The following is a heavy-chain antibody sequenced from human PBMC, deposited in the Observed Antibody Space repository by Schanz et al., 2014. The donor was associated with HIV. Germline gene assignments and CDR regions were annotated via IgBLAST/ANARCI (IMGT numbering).Heavy chain of an antibody. Sequence: QVQLVGSGGGVVQPGRSLRLSCVASAFNFDSYGMHWVRQAPGKGLEWVAVISYDGTKKHYADSVKGRFTISRDNSKNSIYLVIKSLRAEDAAVYFCTRGRFLERGGMDVWGQGTAVTVSS. CDR2: ISYDGTKK. V-gene: IGHV3-30*03. CDR1: AFNFDSYG. D-gene: IGHD3-3*01. J-gene: IGHJ6*02. CDR3: TRGRFLERGGMDV.